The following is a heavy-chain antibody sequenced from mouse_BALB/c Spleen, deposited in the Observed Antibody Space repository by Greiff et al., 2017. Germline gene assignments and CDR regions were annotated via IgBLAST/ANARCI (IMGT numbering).Heavy chain of an antibody. CDR3: ARQDGYYNAMDY. D-gene: IGHD2-3*01. CDR2: ISSGGSYT. V-gene: IGHV5-6*02. J-gene: IGHJ4*01. CDR1: GFTFSSYG. Sequence: DVKLVESGGDLVKPGGSLKLSCAASGFTFSSYGMSWVRQTPDKRLEWVATISSGGSYTYYPDSVKGRFTISRDNAKNTLYLQMSSLKSEDTAMYYCARQDGYYNAMDYWGQGTSVTVSS.